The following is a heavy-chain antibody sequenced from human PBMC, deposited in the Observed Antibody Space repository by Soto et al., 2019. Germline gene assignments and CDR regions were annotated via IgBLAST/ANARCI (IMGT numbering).Heavy chain of an antibody. CDR1: GYSFTDYH. J-gene: IGHJ6*02. CDR3: ARGDSTDCSNGVCSFFYNHDMDV. Sequence: ASVKVSCKASGYSFTDYHIHWVRQAPGQGLEWLGRINPKSGGTSTAQKYQGWVTMTTDTSISTSSMELTRLTSDDTAIYYCARGDSTDCSNGVCSFFYNHDMDVWGQVTTVTVSS. D-gene: IGHD2-8*01. V-gene: IGHV1-2*04. CDR2: INPKSGGT.